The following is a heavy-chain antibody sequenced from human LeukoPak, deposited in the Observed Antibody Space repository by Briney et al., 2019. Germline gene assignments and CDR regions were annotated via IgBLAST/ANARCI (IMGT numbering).Heavy chain of an antibody. CDR2: ISSGGTYI. V-gene: IGHV3-21*06. D-gene: IGHD3-10*01. CDR1: GFTFRSYS. CDR3: ARSMTVVRGLDTFDI. Sequence: GGSLRLSCAASGFTFRSYSMNWVRQAPGKGLEWVSSISSGGTYIFYAESEKGRFTVSRDNGKNSLYLQMNSLRAEDAAVYYCARSMTVVRGLDTFDIWGQGTMVTVSS. J-gene: IGHJ3*02.